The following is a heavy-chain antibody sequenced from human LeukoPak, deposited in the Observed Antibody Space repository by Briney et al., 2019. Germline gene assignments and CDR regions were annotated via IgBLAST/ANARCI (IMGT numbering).Heavy chain of an antibody. Sequence: GASLRLSCAASGFAFSSYDMHWVRQATGKGLEWVSAIGTAGDTYYPGSVKGRFTISRENAKNSLYLQMNSLRAGDTAVYYCARAYRGYYGSGSYYNDAFDIWGQGTMVTVSS. D-gene: IGHD3-10*01. CDR2: IGTAGDT. CDR3: ARAYRGYYGSGSYYNDAFDI. CDR1: GFAFSSYD. J-gene: IGHJ3*02. V-gene: IGHV3-13*04.